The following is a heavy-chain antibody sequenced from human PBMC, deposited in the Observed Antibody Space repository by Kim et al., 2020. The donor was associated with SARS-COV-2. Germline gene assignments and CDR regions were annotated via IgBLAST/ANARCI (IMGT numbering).Heavy chain of an antibody. CDR3: AKDPFYSSSWYYFDY. D-gene: IGHD6-13*01. CDR1: GFTFSSYG. V-gene: IGHV3-30*18. J-gene: IGHJ4*02. CDR2: ISYDGSNK. Sequence: GGSLRLSCAASGFTFSSYGMHWVRQAPGKGLEWVAVISYDGSNKYYADSVKGRFTISRDNSKNTLYLQMNSLRAEDTAVYYCAKDPFYSSSWYYFDYWGQGTLVTVSS.